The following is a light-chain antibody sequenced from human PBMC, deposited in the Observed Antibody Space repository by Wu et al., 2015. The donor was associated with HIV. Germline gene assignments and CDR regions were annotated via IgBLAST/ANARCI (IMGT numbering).Light chain of an antibody. Sequence: EIVMTQSPATLSVSPGERATLSCRASQSVSSNLAWYQQKPGQAPRLLIYGASSRATGIPDRFSGSGSGTDFTLTISRLEPEDFAVYYCQQYGSSPPYTFGLGDQAGDRT. J-gene: IGKJ2*01. CDR3: QQYGSSPPYT. CDR2: GAS. V-gene: IGKV3-20*01. CDR1: QSVSSN.